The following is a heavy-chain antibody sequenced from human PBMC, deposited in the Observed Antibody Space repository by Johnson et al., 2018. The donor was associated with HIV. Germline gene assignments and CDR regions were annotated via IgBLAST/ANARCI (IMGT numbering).Heavy chain of an antibody. CDR2: IKQDGSEK. D-gene: IGHD5-12*01. CDR1: GFTFSSYW. CDR3: ARGQTAYSGYDVPLDI. J-gene: IGHJ3*02. V-gene: IGHV3-7*01. Sequence: VQLVEFGGGLVQPGGSLRLSCAASGFTFSSYWMSWVRQAPGEGLEWVANIKQDGSEKYFVDSVKGRFTISRDNANSSLYLQMNSLRVEDTAVYYCARGQTAYSGYDVPLDIWGQGTMVTVSS.